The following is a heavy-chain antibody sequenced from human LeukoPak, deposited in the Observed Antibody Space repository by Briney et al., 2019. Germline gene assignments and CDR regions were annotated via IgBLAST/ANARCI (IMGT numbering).Heavy chain of an antibody. Sequence: PSETLSLTCTVSGGSISSSSYYWGWIRQPPGKGLEWIGSIYYSGSTYYNPSLKRRVTISVATSKNQFSLKLSSVTAAETDVYYCARRPKWAAAGTVGAGYFDYWGQGTLVTVSS. CDR3: ARRPKWAAAGTVGAGYFDY. D-gene: IGHD6-13*01. V-gene: IGHV4-39*01. J-gene: IGHJ4*02. CDR2: IYYSGST. CDR1: GGSISSSSYY.